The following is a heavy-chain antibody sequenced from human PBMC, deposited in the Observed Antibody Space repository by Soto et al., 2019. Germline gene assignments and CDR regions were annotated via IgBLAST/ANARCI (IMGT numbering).Heavy chain of an antibody. Sequence: GGSLRLSCAASGFTFSNAWMNWVRQAPGKGLEWVGRIKSKTDGGTTDYAAPVKGRFTISRDDSKNTLYLQMNSLKTEDTAVYYCTTTLRFLEWLLPYYYYGMDVWGQGTTVTVSS. V-gene: IGHV3-15*07. J-gene: IGHJ6*02. CDR3: TTTLRFLEWLLPYYYYGMDV. D-gene: IGHD3-3*01. CDR2: IKSKTDGGTT. CDR1: GFTFSNAW.